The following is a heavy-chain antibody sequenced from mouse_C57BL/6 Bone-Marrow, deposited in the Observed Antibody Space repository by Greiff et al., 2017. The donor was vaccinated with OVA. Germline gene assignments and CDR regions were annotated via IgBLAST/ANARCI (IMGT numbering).Heavy chain of an antibody. D-gene: IGHD2-3*01. V-gene: IGHV1-81*01. CDR2: IYPRSGNT. CDR3: ARDGYYVWYFDV. J-gene: IGHJ1*03. CDR1: GYTFTSYG. Sequence: VMLVESGAELARPGASVKLSCKASGYTFTSYGISWVKQRTGQGLEWIGEIYPRSGNTYYNEKFKGKATLTADKSSSTAYMELRSLTSEDSAVYCGARDGYYVWYFDVWGTGTTVTVSS.